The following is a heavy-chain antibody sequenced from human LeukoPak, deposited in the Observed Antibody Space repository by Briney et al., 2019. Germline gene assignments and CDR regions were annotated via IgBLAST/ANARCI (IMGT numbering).Heavy chain of an antibody. Sequence: GGSLRLSCAVSGFSFGSYEMNWVRPAAGKGLGWVSYIVTIISTTYYTDSGKGRFTVCRDAAKSSLYLQMSSLMAEDTAVYYCARNVDRLRGQWLVPGFDYCGQGTLVTVSS. CDR2: IVTIISTT. CDR1: GFSFGSYE. CDR3: ARNVDRLRGQWLVPGFDY. J-gene: IGHJ4*02. V-gene: IGHV3-48*03. D-gene: IGHD6-19*01.